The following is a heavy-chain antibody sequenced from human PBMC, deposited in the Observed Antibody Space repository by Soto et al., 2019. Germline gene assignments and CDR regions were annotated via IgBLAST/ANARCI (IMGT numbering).Heavy chain of an antibody. J-gene: IGHJ5*01. Sequence: QVQLVQSGAEVRKPGSSLRVSCKSSGATFGTTGISWVRQAPGQGLEWMGGIIPLFGTPKYARKFQGRVSITADESTNTVYMELNSLRPHDAAVYYCARASPVICGGDPCYRLDSSFDSWGQGSLVIVSS. V-gene: IGHV1-69*01. CDR1: GATFGTTG. CDR3: ARASPVICGGDPCYRLDSSFDS. D-gene: IGHD2-21*02. CDR2: IIPLFGTP.